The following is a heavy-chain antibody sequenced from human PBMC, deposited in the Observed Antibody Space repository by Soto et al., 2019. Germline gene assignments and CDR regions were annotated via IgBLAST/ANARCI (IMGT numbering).Heavy chain of an antibody. D-gene: IGHD2-15*01. Sequence: GGSLRLSCAASGFTFSSYGMHWVRQAPGKGLEWVAVIWYDGSNKYYADSVKGRFTISRDNSKNTLYLQMNSLRAEDTAVYYCARDPIYCSGGSCYYYYGMDVWGQGTTVTVSS. CDR3: ARDPIYCSGGSCYYYYGMDV. V-gene: IGHV3-33*01. J-gene: IGHJ6*02. CDR1: GFTFSSYG. CDR2: IWYDGSNK.